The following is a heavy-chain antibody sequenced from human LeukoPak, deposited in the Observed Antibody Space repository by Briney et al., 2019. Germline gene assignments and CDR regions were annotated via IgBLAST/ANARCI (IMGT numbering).Heavy chain of an antibody. J-gene: IGHJ4*02. CDR1: GGTFSSYA. CDR2: IIPIFGTA. D-gene: IGHD6-19*01. V-gene: IGHV1-69*13. Sequence: RWASVKVSCKASGGTFSSYAINWVRQAPGQGLKWMGGIIPIFGTANYAQKFQGRVTITADEYTSTAYMELSSLRSEDTAVYYCARREQWLVGDDYWGQGTLVTVSS. CDR3: ARREQWLVGDDY.